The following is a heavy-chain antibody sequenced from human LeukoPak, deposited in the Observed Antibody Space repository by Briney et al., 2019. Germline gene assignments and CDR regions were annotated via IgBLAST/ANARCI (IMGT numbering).Heavy chain of an antibody. CDR1: GFTFSSYA. CDR2: ISGSGGST. D-gene: IGHD2-2*03. J-gene: IGHJ4*02. Sequence: GGSLRLSCAASGFTFSSYAMSWVRQAPGKGLEWVSAISGSGGSTYYADSVKGRFTISRDNSKNTLYLQMNSLRAEDTAVYYRAPRPGYCSSTSCHEGRDWGQGTLVTVSS. V-gene: IGHV3-23*01. CDR3: APRPGYCSSTSCHEGRD.